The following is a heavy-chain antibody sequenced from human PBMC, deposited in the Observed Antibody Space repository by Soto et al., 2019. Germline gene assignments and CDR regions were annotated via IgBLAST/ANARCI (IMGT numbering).Heavy chain of an antibody. J-gene: IGHJ1*01. CDR3: AKGVLWFGEISP. CDR1: GFTFNNFA. D-gene: IGHD3-10*01. V-gene: IGHV3-23*01. CDR2: IIGNGATT. Sequence: GGSLRLSCAASGFTFNNFAMSWVRQAAGKGPEWVSAIIGNGATTYYADSVRGRFTISRDNSKNTVYLQMNSLRVEDTAIYYCAKGVLWFGEISPRGQGIVVTVSS.